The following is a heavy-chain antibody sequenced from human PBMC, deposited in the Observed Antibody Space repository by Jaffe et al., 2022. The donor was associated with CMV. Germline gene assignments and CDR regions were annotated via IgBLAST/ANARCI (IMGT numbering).Heavy chain of an antibody. D-gene: IGHD3-22*01. CDR3: AKDLGDSRTSYNWFDP. CDR2: ISGSGGST. Sequence: EVQLVESGGGLVQPGGSLRLSCAASGFTFSSYAMSWVRQAPGKGLEWVSAISGSGGSTYYADSVKGRFTISRDNSKNTLYLQMNSLRAEDTAVYYCAKDLGDSRTSYNWFDPWGQGTLVTVSS. CDR1: GFTFSSYA. V-gene: IGHV3-23*04. J-gene: IGHJ5*02.